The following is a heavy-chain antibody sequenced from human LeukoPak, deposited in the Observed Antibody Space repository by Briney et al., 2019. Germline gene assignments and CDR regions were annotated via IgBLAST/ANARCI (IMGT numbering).Heavy chain of an antibody. CDR2: ITGSGGNT. Sequence: GASLRLSCAVSGFTFSNYAMSRVRQAPGKGLEWVSAITGSGGNTYYADSVKGRFTISRDNSKNTVFLQMNSLRAEDTAVYYCAKWGDYDVLTGYYVSDYWGQGTLVTVSS. CDR3: AKWGDYDVLTGYYVSDY. J-gene: IGHJ4*02. CDR1: GFTFSNYA. D-gene: IGHD3-9*01. V-gene: IGHV3-23*01.